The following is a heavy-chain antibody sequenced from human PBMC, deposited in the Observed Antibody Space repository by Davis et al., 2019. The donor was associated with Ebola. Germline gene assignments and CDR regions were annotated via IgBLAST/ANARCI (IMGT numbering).Heavy chain of an antibody. V-gene: IGHV4-39*01. J-gene: IGHJ4*02. Sequence: SETLSLTCTVSGGPFKSNDHYWGWIRQPPGKGLEWIGSVYYSGFTSYNPSLKSRVTISVNTPKSQFSLNLRSVTAADTAVYYCARPGTITSSPLWGQGTLVTVSS. CDR3: ARPGTITSSPL. CDR1: GGPFKSNDHY. CDR2: VYYSGFT. D-gene: IGHD1-7*01.